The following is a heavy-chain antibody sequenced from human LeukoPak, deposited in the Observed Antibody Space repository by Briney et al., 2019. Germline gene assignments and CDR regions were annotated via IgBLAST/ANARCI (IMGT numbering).Heavy chain of an antibody. CDR2: IIPILGKA. J-gene: IGHJ5*02. Sequence: SVKVSRKASGGTFSSYAISWVRQAPGQGLEWMGRIIPILGKANYAQKFQGRVTITADKSTSTAYMELSSLRSEDTAVYYCARGNSGSHGPWGQGTLVTVSS. D-gene: IGHD1-26*01. CDR1: GGTFSSYA. V-gene: IGHV1-69*04. CDR3: ARGNSGSHGP.